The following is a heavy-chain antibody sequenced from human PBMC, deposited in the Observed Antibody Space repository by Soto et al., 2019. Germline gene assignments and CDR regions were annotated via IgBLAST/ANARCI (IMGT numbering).Heavy chain of an antibody. D-gene: IGHD1-26*01. CDR2: ISAYNGNT. V-gene: IGHV1-18*01. CDR1: WCSFSSYG. Sequence: KGSWCSFSSYGTSVVGPAPGQGLEWMGRISAYNGNTNYAQKLQGRVTMTTDTSTSTACMELRSLRSDDTAVYYCARVVGALGHWFDPWGQGTLVTVSS. J-gene: IGHJ5*02. CDR3: ARVVGALGHWFDP.